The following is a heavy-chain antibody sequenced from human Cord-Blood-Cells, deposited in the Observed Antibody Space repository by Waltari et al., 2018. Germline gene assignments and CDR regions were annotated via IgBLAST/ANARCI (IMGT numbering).Heavy chain of an antibody. CDR2: IYHSGST. Sequence: QVQLQESGPGLVKPSETLSLTCAVSGYSISSGYYWGWIRQPPGKGLEWIGSIYHSGSTYTSPPLKSRVTISLGPSKTQFSRKLSSVTAADTAVYYCARAGDHCSGGSCYYYYYYMDVWGKGTTVTVSS. CDR3: ARAGDHCSGGSCYYYYYYMDV. J-gene: IGHJ6*03. V-gene: IGHV4-38-2*01. CDR1: GYSISSGYY. D-gene: IGHD2-15*01.